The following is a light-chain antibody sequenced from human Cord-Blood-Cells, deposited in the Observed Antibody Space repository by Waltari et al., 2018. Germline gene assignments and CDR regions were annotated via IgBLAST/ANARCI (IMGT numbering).Light chain of an antibody. V-gene: IGLV2-14*01. CDR3: SAYTSSSTYVV. CDR2: DVS. CDR1: SSDVGGYNY. Sequence: QSALTQPASVSGSPGQSITISCTGTSSDVGGYNYVPWYQQPPGKAPKLMIYDVSNRPSGVSNRVSGSKSGNTASRTISGLQAEDEAEYDCSAYTSSSTYVVFGGGTKLTVL. J-gene: IGLJ2*01.